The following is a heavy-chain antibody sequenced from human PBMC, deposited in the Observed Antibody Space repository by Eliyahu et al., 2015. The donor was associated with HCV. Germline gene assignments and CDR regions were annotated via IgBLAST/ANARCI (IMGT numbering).Heavy chain of an antibody. CDR1: GFRFGDYA. Sequence: EVQVVESGGDLVKPGRSLRLLCRASGFRFGDYAMXWFRQAPGKRLEWVGFIRSKAYGGTTEYAASVKGRFTISRDDSKSIAYLQMNSLKTEDTAVYYCTRDSSYDYIWGSYRRKDAFDIWGQGTMVTVSS. CDR3: TRDSSYDYIWGSYRRKDAFDI. CDR2: IRSKAYGGTT. D-gene: IGHD3-16*02. V-gene: IGHV3-49*05. J-gene: IGHJ3*02.